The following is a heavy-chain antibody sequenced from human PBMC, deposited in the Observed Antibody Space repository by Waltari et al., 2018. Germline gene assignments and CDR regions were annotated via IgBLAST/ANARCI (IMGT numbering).Heavy chain of an antibody. V-gene: IGHV4-34*01. CDR2: INHSRST. CDR1: GGSFSGYY. Sequence: QVQLQQWGAGLLKPSETLSLTCAVYGGSFSGYYWSWIRQPPGKGLEWIGEINHSRSTNYNPSLKSRVTISVDTSKNQFSLKLSSVTAADTAVYYCARGLDYDILTGYYPGASFDYWGQGTLVTVSS. CDR3: ARGLDYDILTGYYPGASFDY. J-gene: IGHJ4*02. D-gene: IGHD3-9*01.